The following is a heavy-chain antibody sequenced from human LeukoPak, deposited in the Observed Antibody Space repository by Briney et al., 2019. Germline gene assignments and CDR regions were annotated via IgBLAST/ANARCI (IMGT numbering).Heavy chain of an antibody. V-gene: IGHV3-74*01. CDR2: INSDGSST. J-gene: IGHJ4*02. D-gene: IGHD1-26*01. Sequence: GGSLRLSCAASGFTFSSYWMQWVRQAPGKGLVWVSRINSDGSSTSYADSVKGRFTISRDNAKNTLYLQMNSLRAEDTAVYYCARALGGAPDGVDYWGQGTLVTVSS. CDR1: GFTFSSYW. CDR3: ARALGGAPDGVDY.